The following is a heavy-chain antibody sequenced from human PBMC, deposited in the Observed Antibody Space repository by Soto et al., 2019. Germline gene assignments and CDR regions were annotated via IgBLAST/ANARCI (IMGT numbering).Heavy chain of an antibody. Sequence: SSETLSLTCAVSGASISSDGYSWSWIRQPPGKGLEWIGYMYHSWSPYYSPSLESRVTISVDRSKNHLSLKLNSVTAADTAVYYCAGGREMATPGLFAYWGQGTLVTVSS. CDR2: MYHSWSP. J-gene: IGHJ4*02. CDR3: AGGREMATPGLFAY. V-gene: IGHV4-30-2*01. D-gene: IGHD3-16*01. CDR1: GASISSDGYS.